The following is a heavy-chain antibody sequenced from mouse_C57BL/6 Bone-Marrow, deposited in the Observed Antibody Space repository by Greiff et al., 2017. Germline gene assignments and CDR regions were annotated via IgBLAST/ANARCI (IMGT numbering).Heavy chain of an antibody. V-gene: IGHV1-55*01. CDR3: ASPFSSNYWYFDV. CDR1: GYNFTSYW. D-gene: IGHD2-5*01. CDR2: IYPGSGST. Sequence: QVQLQQPGAELVKPGASVKMSCKASGYNFTSYWITWVKQRTGQGLEWIGDIYPGSGSTNYNEKFKSKATLTVATSSRTAYLQLSSLTSEDSAVYYCASPFSSNYWYFDVCGTGTTVTVSS. J-gene: IGHJ1*03.